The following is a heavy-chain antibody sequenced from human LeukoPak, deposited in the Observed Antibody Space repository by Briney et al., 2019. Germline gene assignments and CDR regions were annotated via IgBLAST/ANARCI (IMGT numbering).Heavy chain of an antibody. D-gene: IGHD2-21*01. Sequence: GASVKVSCKASGYTFTGYYMHWVRQAPGEGLVWRGWINPHSGGTNYAQKFQGRVTMTRDTSISTAYMELSRLRPDDTAVYYCARSSIPVEVRYFDYWGQGTLVTVSS. CDR1: GYTFTGYY. CDR3: ARSSIPVEVRYFDY. V-gene: IGHV1-2*02. CDR2: INPHSGGT. J-gene: IGHJ4*02.